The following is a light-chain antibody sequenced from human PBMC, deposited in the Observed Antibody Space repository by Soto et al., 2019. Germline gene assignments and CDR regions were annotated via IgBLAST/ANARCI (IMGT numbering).Light chain of an antibody. Sequence: APNQPPPAVGAPGPALTLSCTRNNQYVGGYNYVSWYQQHPGKAPKLMIYEVSKRPSGVPDRFSGSKSGNTASLTVSGLQAEDEADYYCSSYAGSNLYVFGTGTKVTVL. CDR1: NQYVGGYNY. CDR3: SSYAGSNLYV. CDR2: EVS. J-gene: IGLJ1*01. V-gene: IGLV2-8*01.